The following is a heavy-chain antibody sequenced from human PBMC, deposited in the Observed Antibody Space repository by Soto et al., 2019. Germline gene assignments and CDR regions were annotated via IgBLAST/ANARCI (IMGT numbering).Heavy chain of an antibody. CDR3: ATVEQLERHLSWFDP. V-gene: IGHV1-24*01. CDR2: FDPEDGET. J-gene: IGHJ5*02. Sequence: ASVKVSCKVSGYTLTELSMHWVRQAPGKGLEWMGGFDPEDGETIYAQKFQGRVTMTEDTSTDTAYMELSSLRSEDTAVYYCATVEQLERHLSWFDPWGQGTLVTVSS. D-gene: IGHD1-1*01. CDR1: GYTLTELS.